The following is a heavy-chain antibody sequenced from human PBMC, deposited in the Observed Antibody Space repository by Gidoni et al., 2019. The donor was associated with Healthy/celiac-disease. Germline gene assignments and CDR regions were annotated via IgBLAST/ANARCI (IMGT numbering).Heavy chain of an antibody. J-gene: IGHJ4*02. CDR1: VGSISSGCYY. V-gene: IGHV4-31*03. CDR2: IYYSGST. D-gene: IGHD3-16*01. Sequence: QVQLQESGPGLVKPSQTLSLTCTVSVGSISSGCYYWSWIRQHPGKGLEWIGYIYYSGSTYYNPSLKSRVTISVETSKKQFSRKLSSVTAADTAVYYCARSADGFGPIYFDYWGQGTLVTVSS. CDR3: ARSADGFGPIYFDY.